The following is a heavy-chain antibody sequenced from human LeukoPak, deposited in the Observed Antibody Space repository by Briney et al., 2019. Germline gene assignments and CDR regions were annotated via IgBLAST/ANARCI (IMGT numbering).Heavy chain of an antibody. CDR3: ARSIAAAGTDY. J-gene: IGHJ4*02. CDR2: IYYSGST. CDR1: GFTFSSYS. D-gene: IGHD6-13*01. Sequence: KAGGSLRLSCAASGFTFSSYSMNWVRQPPGKGLEWIGYIYYSGSTNYNPSLKSRVTISVDTSKNQFSLKLSSVTAADTAVYYCARSIAAAGTDYWGQGTLVTVSS. V-gene: IGHV4-59*01.